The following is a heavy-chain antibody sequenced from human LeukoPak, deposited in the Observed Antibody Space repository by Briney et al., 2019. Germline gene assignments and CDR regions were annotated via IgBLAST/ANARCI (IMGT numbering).Heavy chain of an antibody. Sequence: SGRSLRLSCAASGFTFSSYAMHWVRQAPGKGLEWVAVISYDGSNKYYADSEKGRFTISRDNSKNTLYLQMNSLRAEDTAVYYCVRHMVRGVITLSLFDYWGQGTLVTVSS. CDR1: GFTFSSYA. D-gene: IGHD3-10*01. V-gene: IGHV3-30-3*01. CDR2: ISYDGSNK. J-gene: IGHJ4*02. CDR3: VRHMVRGVITLSLFDY.